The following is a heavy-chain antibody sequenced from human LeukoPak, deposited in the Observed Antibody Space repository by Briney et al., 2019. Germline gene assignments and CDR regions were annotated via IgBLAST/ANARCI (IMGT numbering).Heavy chain of an antibody. Sequence: ASVKVSCKASGYTFTSYGISWVRQAPGQGLEWMGWISAYNGNTNYAQKLQGRVTMTTDTFTSTAYMELRSLRSDDTAVYYCARDSRYDSSGYYYDISDYWGQGTLITVSS. J-gene: IGHJ4*02. V-gene: IGHV1-18*01. D-gene: IGHD3-22*01. CDR3: ARDSRYDSSGYYYDISDY. CDR2: ISAYNGNT. CDR1: GYTFTSYG.